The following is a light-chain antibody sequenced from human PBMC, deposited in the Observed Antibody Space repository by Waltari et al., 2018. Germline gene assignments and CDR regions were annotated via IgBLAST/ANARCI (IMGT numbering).Light chain of an antibody. CDR1: SSDVGAYTS. Sequence: QSALTQPRSVSGSPGQSVAISCTGTSSDVGAYTSVSWYQHHPGKAHKLIIFDVSKRPSGVPDRFSGSKSGNTASLTISGLQAEDEADYYCSSTAGDYTWVFGGGTKLTVL. CDR2: DVS. V-gene: IGLV2-11*01. J-gene: IGLJ3*02. CDR3: SSTAGDYTWV.